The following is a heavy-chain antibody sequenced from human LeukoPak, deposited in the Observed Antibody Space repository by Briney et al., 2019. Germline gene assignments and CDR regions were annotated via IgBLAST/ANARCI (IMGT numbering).Heavy chain of an antibody. Sequence: SETLSLTCAVYGGSFSGYYWSWIRQPPGEGLEWIGEINHSGSTNYNPSLKSRVTISVDTSKNQFSLKLSSVTAADTAVYYCAREGYSYNYGMDVWGQGTTVTVSS. CDR2: INHSGST. CDR1: GGSFSGYY. D-gene: IGHD5-18*01. J-gene: IGHJ6*02. V-gene: IGHV4-34*01. CDR3: AREGYSYNYGMDV.